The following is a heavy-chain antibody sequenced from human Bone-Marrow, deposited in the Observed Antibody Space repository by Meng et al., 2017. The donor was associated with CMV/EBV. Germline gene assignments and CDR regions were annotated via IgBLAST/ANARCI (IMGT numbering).Heavy chain of an antibody. CDR3: ARDRAHYYDSSGYYSDGNWFDP. V-gene: IGHV1-2*02. J-gene: IGHJ5*02. CDR2: INPNSGGT. CDR1: GYTFTDYY. D-gene: IGHD3-22*01. Sequence: ASVKVSCKASGYTFTDYYIHWVRQAPGQGLEWMGWINPNSGGTNYPQKFQGRVTMTRDTSISTAYMELRRLRSDDTAVYYCARDRAHYYDSSGYYSDGNWFDPWGQGTLVTVSS.